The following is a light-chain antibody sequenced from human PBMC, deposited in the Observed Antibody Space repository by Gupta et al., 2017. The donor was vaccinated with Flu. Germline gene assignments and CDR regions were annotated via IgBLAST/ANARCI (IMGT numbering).Light chain of an antibody. J-gene: IGKJ5*01. CDR1: QHITNY. CDR2: DAS. V-gene: IGKV1-33*01. CDR3: QQYDKIPVT. Sequence: DTQMTQSPSSLSASVGDRVTITCRASQHITNYLNWYQQKPGKAPQLLIYDASNLETGVPSRFSGSGSGTEFSFTISRLQAEDFATYYCQQYDKIPVTFGQGTRLDI.